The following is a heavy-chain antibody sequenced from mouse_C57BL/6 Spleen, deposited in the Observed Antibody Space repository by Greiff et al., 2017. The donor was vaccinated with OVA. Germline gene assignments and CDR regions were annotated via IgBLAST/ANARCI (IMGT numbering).Heavy chain of an antibody. J-gene: IGHJ2*01. Sequence: EVMLVESGGGLVKPGGSLKLSCAASGFTFRDYGMHWFRQAPEKGLEWVAYISSGSSTIYYADTVKGRFTISRDNAKNTLFLQMTSLRSEDTAMYYCARLRFDYWGQGTTLTVSS. CDR2: ISSGSSTI. CDR3: ARLRFDY. CDR1: GFTFRDYG. V-gene: IGHV5-17*01.